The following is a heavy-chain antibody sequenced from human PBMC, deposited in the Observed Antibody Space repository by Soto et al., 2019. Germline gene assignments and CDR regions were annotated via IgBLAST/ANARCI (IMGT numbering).Heavy chain of an antibody. CDR3: ASNYLYYYGSGNTNYYGMDV. D-gene: IGHD3-10*01. CDR1: GYTFTSYG. CDR2: ISAYNGST. Sequence: QVQLVQSGAEVKKPGASVKVSCKASGYTFTSYGISWVRQAPGQGLEWMGWISAYNGSTNYAQKLQGRVTMTTDTSTSTAYMELRSLRSDDTAVYYCASNYLYYYGSGNTNYYGMDVWGQETTVTVSS. V-gene: IGHV1-18*01. J-gene: IGHJ6*02.